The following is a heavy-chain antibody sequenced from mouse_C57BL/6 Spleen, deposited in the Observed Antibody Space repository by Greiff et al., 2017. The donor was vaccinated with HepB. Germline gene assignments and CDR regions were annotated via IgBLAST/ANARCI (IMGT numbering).Heavy chain of an antibody. D-gene: IGHD3-2*02. CDR1: GYTFTSYW. CDR3: ARGRQLRLSWFAY. CDR2: IYPGSGST. J-gene: IGHJ3*01. Sequence: VQLQQPGAELVKPGASVKMSCKASGYTFTSYWITWVKQRPGQGLEWIGDIYPGSGSTNYNEKFKSKATLTVDTSSSTAYMQLSSLTSEDSAVYYCARGRQLRLSWFAYWGQGTLVTVSA. V-gene: IGHV1-55*01.